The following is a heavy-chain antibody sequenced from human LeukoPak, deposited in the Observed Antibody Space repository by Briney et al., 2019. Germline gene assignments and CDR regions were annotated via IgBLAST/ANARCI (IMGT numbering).Heavy chain of an antibody. V-gene: IGHV3-48*01. CDR1: GFTFSSYS. D-gene: IGHD1-26*01. J-gene: IGHJ4*02. Sequence: GGSLRLSCAASGFTFSSYSMNWVRQAPGKGLEWLSYTTGSSSTIYYADSVKGRFTISRDNAKNSLYLQVNSLTAEDTAVYYCARSVGHLDYWGQGTLVTVSS. CDR3: ARSVGHLDY. CDR2: TTGSSSTI.